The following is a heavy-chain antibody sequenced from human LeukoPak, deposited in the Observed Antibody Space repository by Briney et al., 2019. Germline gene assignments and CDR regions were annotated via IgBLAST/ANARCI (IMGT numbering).Heavy chain of an antibody. CDR1: GYTFTSYY. CDR3: ARDGDYYGSGSPHHFDY. J-gene: IGHJ4*02. CDR2: IIPIFGTA. V-gene: IGHV1-69*05. D-gene: IGHD3-10*01. Sequence: SVKVSCKASGYTFTSYYMHWVRQAPGQGLEWMGGIIPIFGTANYAQKFQGRVTITTDESTSTAYMELSSLRSEDTAVYYCARDGDYYGSGSPHHFDYWGQGTLVTVSS.